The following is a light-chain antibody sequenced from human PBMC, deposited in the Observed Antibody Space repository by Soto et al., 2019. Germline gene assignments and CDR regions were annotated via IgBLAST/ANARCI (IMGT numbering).Light chain of an antibody. CDR1: QSISTH. Sequence: DIQMTQSPSSLSASVGDRVSITCRASQSISTHLSWYQQKPGKAHKLLIYAACSLQSWVQSRFTGSGSGTDFTLTIRSLQPEDFATYYCKQSYTSWWTFGQGTKLDIK. V-gene: IGKV1-39*01. CDR2: AAC. CDR3: KQSYTSWWT. J-gene: IGKJ1*01.